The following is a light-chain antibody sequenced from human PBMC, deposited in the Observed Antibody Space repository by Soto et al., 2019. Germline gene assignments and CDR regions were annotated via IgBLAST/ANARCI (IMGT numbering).Light chain of an antibody. Sequence: DVVMTQSPLSLPVTLGQPASISCKSSQSLVSSDGNTYLNWFQQRPGQSPRRLLYRVSKRDSGVPDRLSGSGSGSDFTLKISRVEAEDVAIYYCMQGTHWPPFTFGPGTKVDIK. CDR3: MQGTHWPPFT. CDR1: QSLVSSDGNTY. CDR2: RVS. V-gene: IGKV2-30*01. J-gene: IGKJ3*01.